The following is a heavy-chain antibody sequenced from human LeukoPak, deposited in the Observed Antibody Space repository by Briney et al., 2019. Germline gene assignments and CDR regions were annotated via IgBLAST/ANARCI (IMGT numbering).Heavy chain of an antibody. CDR2: ISYDGSNK. V-gene: IGHV3-30-3*01. CDR1: GFIFSSYA. D-gene: IGHD3-3*01. CDR3: AQGTIFGVAPNSPLGY. Sequence: GGSLRLSCAASGFIFSSYAMHWVRQAPGKGLEWVAVISYDGSNKYYADSVKGRFTISRDNSKNTLYLQMNSLRAEDTAVHYCAQGTIFGVAPNSPLGYWGQGTLVTVSS. J-gene: IGHJ4*02.